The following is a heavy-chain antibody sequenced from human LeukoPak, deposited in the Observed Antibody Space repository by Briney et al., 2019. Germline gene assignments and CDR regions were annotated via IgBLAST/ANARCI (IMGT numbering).Heavy chain of an antibody. Sequence: SETLSPTCTVSGGSISSSSYYWGWIRQPPGKGLEWIGSIYYSGSTYYNPSLKSRVTISVDTSKNQFSLKLSSVTAADTAVYYCARRVTGTTTFDYWGQGTLVTVSS. V-gene: IGHV4-39*01. CDR1: GGSISSSSYY. CDR2: IYYSGST. J-gene: IGHJ4*02. D-gene: IGHD1-20*01. CDR3: ARRVTGTTTFDY.